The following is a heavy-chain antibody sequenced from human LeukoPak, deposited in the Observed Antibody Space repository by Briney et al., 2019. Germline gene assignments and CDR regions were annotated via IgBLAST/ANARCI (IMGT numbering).Heavy chain of an antibody. J-gene: IGHJ4*02. Sequence: GGSLRLSCAASGFTFDDYTMHWVRQAPGKGLEWVSLISWDGGSTYYADSVKGRFTISRDNAKNSLYLQMNSLRAEDTATYYCARDHFPSYDYGDTSDYWGQGTLVTVSS. V-gene: IGHV3-43*01. CDR2: ISWDGGST. CDR3: ARDHFPSYDYGDTSDY. CDR1: GFTFDDYT. D-gene: IGHD4-17*01.